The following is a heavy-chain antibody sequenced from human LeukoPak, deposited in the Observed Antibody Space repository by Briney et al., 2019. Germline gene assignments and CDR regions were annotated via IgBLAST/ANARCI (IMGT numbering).Heavy chain of an antibody. Sequence: SETLSLTCVVSGGSVSGYYWSWIRQPPGKGLEWIGYIYNSGSTNYNPSLKSRVTISADTSKNQFSLRLTSVTAADTAMYYCVRDRELTYWGQGTLVTVSS. CDR2: IYNSGST. J-gene: IGHJ4*02. CDR3: VRDRELTY. CDR1: GGSVSGYY. V-gene: IGHV4-59*02. D-gene: IGHD5-24*01.